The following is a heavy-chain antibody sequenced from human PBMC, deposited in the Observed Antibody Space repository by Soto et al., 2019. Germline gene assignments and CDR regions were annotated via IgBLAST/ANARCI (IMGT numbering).Heavy chain of an antibody. CDR3: ARDPHNYDFWSGYLEGYYFDY. CDR2: IWYDGSNK. D-gene: IGHD3-3*01. J-gene: IGHJ4*02. CDR1: GFTFSSYG. Sequence: GGSLRLSCAASGFTFSSYGMHWVRQAPGKGLEWVAVIWYDGSNKYYADSVKGRFTISRDNSKNTLYLQMNSLRAEDTAVYYCARDPHNYDFWSGYLEGYYFDYWGQGTLVTVSS. V-gene: IGHV3-33*01.